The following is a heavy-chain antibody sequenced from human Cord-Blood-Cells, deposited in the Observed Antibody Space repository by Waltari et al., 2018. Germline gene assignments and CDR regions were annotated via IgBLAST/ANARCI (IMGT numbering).Heavy chain of an antibody. Sequence: EVQLVESGGGLVQPGGSLRLSCAASGFTFSSYEMNWVRQAPGKGVEWGSYISSSGSTIYYADSVKGRFTISRDNAKNSLYLQMNSLRAEDTAVYYCARARADQLPSPLDYWGQGTLVTVSS. D-gene: IGHD1-1*01. CDR3: ARARADQLPSPLDY. CDR1: GFTFSSYE. V-gene: IGHV3-48*03. CDR2: ISSSGSTI. J-gene: IGHJ4*02.